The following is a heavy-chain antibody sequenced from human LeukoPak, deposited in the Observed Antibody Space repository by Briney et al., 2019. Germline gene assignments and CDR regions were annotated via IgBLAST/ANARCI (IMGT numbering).Heavy chain of an antibody. D-gene: IGHD3-16*01. CDR3: ARTHRPSDDYVWGSYDPNDY. J-gene: IGHJ4*02. CDR2: ISSSSSTI. Sequence: GGSLRLSCAASGFTFRSYSMNWVRQAPGKGLEWVSYISSSSSTIYYADSVKGRFTISRDNAKNSLYLQMNSLRAEDTAVYYSARTHRPSDDYVWGSYDPNDYWGQGTLVTVSS. V-gene: IGHV3-48*04. CDR1: GFTFRSYS.